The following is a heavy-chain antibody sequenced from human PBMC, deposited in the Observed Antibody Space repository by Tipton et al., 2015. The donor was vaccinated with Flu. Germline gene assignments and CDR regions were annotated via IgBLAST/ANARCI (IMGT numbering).Heavy chain of an antibody. J-gene: IGHJ6*02. CDR3: ARIKIQGVDYYYYGMDV. D-gene: IGHD5-12*01. CDR2: IYYSGST. CDR1: GGSISSSSYY. V-gene: IGHV4-39*07. Sequence: TLSLTCTVSGGSISSSSYYWGWIRQPPGKGLEWIGSIYYSGSTYYNPSLKSRVTISVDTSKNQFSLKLSSVTAADTAVYYCARIKIQGVDYYYYGMDVWGQGTTVTVSS.